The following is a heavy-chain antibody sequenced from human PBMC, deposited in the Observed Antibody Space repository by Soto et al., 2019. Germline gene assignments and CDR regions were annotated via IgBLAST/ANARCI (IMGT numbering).Heavy chain of an antibody. CDR2: INPSGGST. Sequence: ASVKVSCKASGYTFTSYYMHWVRQALGQGLEWMGIINPSGGSTSYAQKFQGRVTMTRDTSTSTVYMELSSLRSEDTAVYYCARGTYYDFWSGYPTPYYFDYWGQGTLVTVS. V-gene: IGHV1-46*01. J-gene: IGHJ4*02. CDR1: GYTFTSYY. CDR3: ARGTYYDFWSGYPTPYYFDY. D-gene: IGHD3-3*01.